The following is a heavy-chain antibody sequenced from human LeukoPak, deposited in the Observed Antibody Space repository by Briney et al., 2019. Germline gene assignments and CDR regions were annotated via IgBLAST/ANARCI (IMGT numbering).Heavy chain of an antibody. CDR3: ARHGEFSGYDNSDNWFDP. Sequence: ASVKVSCKASGYTFTSYGTSWVRQAPGQGLEWMGWISAYNGNTNYAQKLQGRVTMTTDTSTSTAYMELRSLRSDDTAVYYCARHGEFSGYDNSDNWFDPWGQGTLVTVSS. CDR1: GYTFTSYG. J-gene: IGHJ5*02. V-gene: IGHV1-18*01. D-gene: IGHD5-12*01. CDR2: ISAYNGNT.